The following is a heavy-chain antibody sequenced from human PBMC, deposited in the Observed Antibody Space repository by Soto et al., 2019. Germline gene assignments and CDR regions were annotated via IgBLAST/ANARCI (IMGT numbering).Heavy chain of an antibody. V-gene: IGHV4-4*02. Sequence: QVQLQESGPGLVKPSGTLSLTCAVSGGSINRNNWWSWVRQAPGKGLEWIGEIYHSGSTNYNPSLKSRVTISVDTSKNQFSLKLSSVTAADTAVYYCASYGYSRTSYFQHWGQGTLVTVSS. J-gene: IGHJ1*01. CDR2: IYHSGST. CDR1: GGSINRNNW. CDR3: ASYGYSRTSYFQH. D-gene: IGHD6-13*01.